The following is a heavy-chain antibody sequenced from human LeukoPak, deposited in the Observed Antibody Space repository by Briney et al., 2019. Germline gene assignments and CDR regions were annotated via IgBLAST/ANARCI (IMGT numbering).Heavy chain of an antibody. V-gene: IGHV1-24*01. CDR3: ARGGIVVVPAAAKGAFDI. D-gene: IGHD2-2*01. J-gene: IGHJ3*02. Sequence: ASVKVSCKVSGYTLTELSMHWVRQAPGKGLEWMGGFDPEDGETIYAQKFQGRVTMTRDTSISTAYMELSRLRSDDTAVYYCARGGIVVVPAAAKGAFDIWGQGTMVTVSS. CDR2: FDPEDGET. CDR1: GYTLTELS.